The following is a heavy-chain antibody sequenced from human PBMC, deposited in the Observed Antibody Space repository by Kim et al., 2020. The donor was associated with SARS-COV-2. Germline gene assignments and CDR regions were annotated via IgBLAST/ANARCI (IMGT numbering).Heavy chain of an antibody. Sequence: RYADSVTGRFTAYRDNAKKTRYLQMNGLRVENTAVYYCARDYRAMRKFDPWGQGTLVTVSA. D-gene: IGHD4-4*01. CDR3: ARDYRAMRKFDP. V-gene: IGHV3-74*01. J-gene: IGHJ5*02.